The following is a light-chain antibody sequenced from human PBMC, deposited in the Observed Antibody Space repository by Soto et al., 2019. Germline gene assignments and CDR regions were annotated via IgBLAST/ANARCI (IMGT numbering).Light chain of an antibody. CDR2: QTS. CDR3: HQRQSWPRT. CDR1: QYINTR. V-gene: IGKV3-11*01. J-gene: IGKJ1*01. Sequence: EIGLTQSPATLCSFPVDIVTLYCRASQYINTRLAWYQHRPGQAPRLLIYQTSLRAAGIPARFSASGSGTDFTLTISDVQPEDFALYCCHQRQSWPRTFGQGTKVDI.